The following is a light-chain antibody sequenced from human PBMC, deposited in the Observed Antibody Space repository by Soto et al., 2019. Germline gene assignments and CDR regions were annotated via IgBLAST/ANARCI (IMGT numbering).Light chain of an antibody. CDR2: TTS. CDR3: QQHFNYPLT. CDR1: QGISRA. J-gene: IGKJ4*01. Sequence: AIQLTQSPSSLAASVGDRVTITCWASQGISRALSWYQQKPGSAPELLIYTTSNLRSGVPSRFSASGSDTEFTLTVSSLQPEDFATYYCQQHFNYPLTFGGGTKVEIK. V-gene: IGKV1D-13*01.